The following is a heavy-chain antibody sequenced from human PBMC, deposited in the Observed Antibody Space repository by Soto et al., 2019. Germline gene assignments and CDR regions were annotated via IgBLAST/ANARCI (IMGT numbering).Heavy chain of an antibody. J-gene: IGHJ4*02. Sequence: GGSLRLSCAASGFTFSDHYMDWVRQAPGKGLEWVGRTRNKANSYTTEYAASVKDRFTISRDDSKNSLYLQMNSLKTEDTAVYYCAREGNYSSSWSYFDYWGQGTLVTVPS. CDR3: AREGNYSSSWSYFDY. CDR2: TRNKANSYTT. V-gene: IGHV3-72*01. D-gene: IGHD6-13*01. CDR1: GFTFSDHY.